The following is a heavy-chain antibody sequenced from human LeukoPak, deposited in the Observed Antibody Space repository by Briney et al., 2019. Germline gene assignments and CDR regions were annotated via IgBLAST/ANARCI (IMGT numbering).Heavy chain of an antibody. CDR3: ARMYYYGSGSYWYYFDY. J-gene: IGHJ4*02. V-gene: IGHV4-61*01. CDR2: IYYSGST. CDR1: GGSVSSGSYY. Sequence: PSETLSLTCTVSGGSVSSGSYYWSWIRQPPGQELEWIGYIYYSGSTNYNPSLKRRVTISVDTSKNQFSLELSPVTAADTAVYYCARMYYYGSGSYWYYFDYWGQGTLVTVSS. D-gene: IGHD3-10*01.